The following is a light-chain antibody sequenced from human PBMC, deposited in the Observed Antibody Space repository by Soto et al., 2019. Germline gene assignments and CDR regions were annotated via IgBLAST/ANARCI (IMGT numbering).Light chain of an antibody. Sequence: DIQVTQSPSTLSASVGDRVTFTCRASQSISSWLAWYQQKPGKAPKLLLYDASTLQSGVPSRFSGSGSGTEFTLTISSLQPDDFAAYYCQQYSSHSPYTFGQGTKLEIK. CDR3: QQYSSHSPYT. CDR1: QSISSW. CDR2: DAS. V-gene: IGKV1-5*01. J-gene: IGKJ2*01.